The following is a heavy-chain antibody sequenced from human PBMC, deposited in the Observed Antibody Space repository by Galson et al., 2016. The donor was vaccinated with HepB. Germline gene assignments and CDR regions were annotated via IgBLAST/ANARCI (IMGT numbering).Heavy chain of an antibody. CDR3: ARQSRQDGTFDY. J-gene: IGHJ4*02. Sequence: SETLSLTCSVSGASTSGYYWSWIRQPPGKGLEWIGHIYYSGSTNYNPSLKSRVTISIDTSKKQFSLKVTSVTAADTAVYSCARQSRQDGTFDYWGQGTLVTVSS. CDR2: IYYSGST. V-gene: IGHV4-59*08. D-gene: IGHD5-24*01. CDR1: GASTSGYY.